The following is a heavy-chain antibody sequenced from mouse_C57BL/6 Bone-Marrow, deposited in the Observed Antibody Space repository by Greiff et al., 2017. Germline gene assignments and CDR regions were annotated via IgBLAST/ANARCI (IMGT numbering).Heavy chain of an antibody. V-gene: IGHV14-4*01. D-gene: IGHD2-5*01. Sequence: EVKLQESGAELVRPGASVKLSCSASGFNIKDDYMHWVQQRPEQGLEWIGWIDPENGDTEYASKFQGKATITADTSSNTAYLQLSRLTSEDTAVSYCTTYSNYWYFDVWGTGTTVTVSS. CDR3: TTYSNYWYFDV. CDR1: GFNIKDDY. CDR2: IDPENGDT. J-gene: IGHJ1*03.